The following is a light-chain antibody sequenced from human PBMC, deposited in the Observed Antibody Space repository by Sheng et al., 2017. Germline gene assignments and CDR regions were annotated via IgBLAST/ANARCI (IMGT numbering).Light chain of an antibody. J-gene: IGLJ2*01. V-gene: IGLV2-14*03. CDR2: DVT. CDR3: QSHDSDLGDMV. Sequence: QSALTQPASVSGSPGQSITISCTGTSGDVGDYNYVSWYQQHPGEAPKLIIYDVTNRPSGVSDRFSGSKSGTSASLAIIGLQAEDEADYYCQSHDSDLGDMVFGGGTKLTVL. CDR1: SGDVGDYNY.